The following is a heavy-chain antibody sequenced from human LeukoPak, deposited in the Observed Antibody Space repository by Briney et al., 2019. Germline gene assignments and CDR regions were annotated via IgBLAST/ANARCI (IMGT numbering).Heavy chain of an antibody. V-gene: IGHV4-39*07. J-gene: IGHJ4*02. Sequence: SETLSLTCTVSGDSISSSSSYWGWIRQPPGEGLEWIGSIYYTGSTYYNTSLKSRVTISVDTSKNQFSLRLNSVTAADTAIYYCTGELAGTTVHYWGQGILVTVSS. CDR3: TGELAGTTVHY. D-gene: IGHD1-7*01. CDR1: GDSISSSSSY. CDR2: IYYTGST.